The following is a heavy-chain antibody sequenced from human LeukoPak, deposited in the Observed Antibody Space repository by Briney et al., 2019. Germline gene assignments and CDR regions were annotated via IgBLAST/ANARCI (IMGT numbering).Heavy chain of an antibody. V-gene: IGHV3-9*01. CDR2: ISWNSGSI. Sequence: GGSLRLSCAASGFTFDDYAMHWVRQAPGKGLEWVSGISWNSGSIGYADSVKGRFTISRDNAKNSLYLQMNSLRAEDTALYYCAKGGYSYGWYYFDYWGQGTLVTVSS. CDR1: GFTFDDYA. D-gene: IGHD5-18*01. CDR3: AKGGYSYGWYYFDY. J-gene: IGHJ4*02.